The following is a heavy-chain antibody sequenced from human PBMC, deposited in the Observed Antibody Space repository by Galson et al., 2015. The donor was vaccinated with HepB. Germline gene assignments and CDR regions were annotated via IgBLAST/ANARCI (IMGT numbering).Heavy chain of an antibody. CDR3: ARGRVYYSMDV. CDR2: IIAFFGTA. D-gene: IGHD3-10*01. CDR1: GGTFSNYV. V-gene: IGHV1-69*13. Sequence: SVKVFCKASGGTFSNYVINWVRQAPGQGLEWMGGIIAFFGTANYAQKFQGRVTITADEFTTTGYMELSSLRPEDTGVYYCARGRVYYSMDVWGKGTTVTVSS. J-gene: IGHJ6*03.